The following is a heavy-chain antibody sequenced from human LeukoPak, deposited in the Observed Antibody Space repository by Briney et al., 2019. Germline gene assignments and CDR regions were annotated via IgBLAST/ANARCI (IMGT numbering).Heavy chain of an antibody. J-gene: IGHJ3*02. CDR1: GFTFSDYY. V-gene: IGHV3-11*06. D-gene: IGHD2-2*01. Sequence: GGSLRLSCAASGFTFSDYYMSWIRQAPGKGLEWVSYISSSSSYTNYADSVKGRFTISRDNAKNSLYPQMSSLRAEDTAAYYCARGYCSSTSCYRGGAAFDIWGQGTMVTVSS. CDR3: ARGYCSSTSCYRGGAAFDI. CDR2: ISSSSSYT.